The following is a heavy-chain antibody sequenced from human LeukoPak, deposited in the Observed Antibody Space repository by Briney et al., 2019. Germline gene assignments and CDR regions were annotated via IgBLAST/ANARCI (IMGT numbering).Heavy chain of an antibody. CDR1: GFTFSSYS. CDR3: AKSNYFGSGGYWTYFDY. V-gene: IGHV3-21*01. Sequence: GGSLRLSCAASGFTFSSYSMNWVRQAPGKGLEWVSSISSSSSYIYYADSVKGRFTISRDNAKNSLYLQMNSLRAEDTAVYYCAKSNYFGSGGYWTYFDYWGQGTLVTVSS. D-gene: IGHD3-10*01. CDR2: ISSSSSYI. J-gene: IGHJ4*02.